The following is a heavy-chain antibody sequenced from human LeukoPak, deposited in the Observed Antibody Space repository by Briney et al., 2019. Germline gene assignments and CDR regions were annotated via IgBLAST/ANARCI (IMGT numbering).Heavy chain of an antibody. J-gene: IGHJ3*02. CDR1: GYSFTNYW. D-gene: IGHD2-21*01. CDR3: ARLRYPGLAYGAFDI. CDR2: IYPGDSDT. V-gene: IGHV5-51*01. Sequence: PGESLKISCKGSGYSFTNYWIGWVRQMPGKGLEWMGIIYPGDSDTRYSPSFQGQVTISADKSISTAYLQWSSLKASDTAMYYCARLRYPGLAYGAFDIWGQGTVVTVSS.